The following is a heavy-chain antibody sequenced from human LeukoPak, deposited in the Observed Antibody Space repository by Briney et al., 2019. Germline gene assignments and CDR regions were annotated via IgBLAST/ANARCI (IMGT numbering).Heavy chain of an antibody. Sequence: VSVKVSCKASGYTFTGYYMHWVRQAPGQGLEWMGWINPNGGDTNYAQKFQGRVTMTRDTSISTAYMELNRLRSDDTAIYYCARGSYIAAAGTSDWFDSWGQGTLATVSS. CDR3: ARGSYIAAAGTSDWFDS. D-gene: IGHD6-13*01. V-gene: IGHV1-2*02. J-gene: IGHJ5*01. CDR2: INPNGGDT. CDR1: GYTFTGYY.